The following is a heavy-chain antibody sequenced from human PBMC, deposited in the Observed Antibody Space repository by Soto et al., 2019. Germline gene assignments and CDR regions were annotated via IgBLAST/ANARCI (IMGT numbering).Heavy chain of an antibody. CDR2: IYYTGST. CDR3: ARAVGGPRNWFDP. D-gene: IGHD3-16*01. Sequence: QVQLQESGPGLVKPSETLSLTCTVSGGSISSYYWSWIRQPPGKGLEWIGYIYYTGSTNYNPSLISRVAISVEPSRTHFCLMLSSVTAADTAVYYCARAVGGPRNWFDPWGQGTLVTVSS. CDR1: GGSISSYY. V-gene: IGHV4-59*01. J-gene: IGHJ5*02.